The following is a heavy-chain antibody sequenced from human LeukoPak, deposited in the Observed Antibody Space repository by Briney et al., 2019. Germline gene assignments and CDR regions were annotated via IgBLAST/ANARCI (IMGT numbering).Heavy chain of an antibody. CDR1: GYSISSGYY. J-gene: IGHJ4*02. CDR3: ARAPRSGWYGGDY. D-gene: IGHD6-19*01. Sequence: SDTLSLTCTVSGYSISSGYYWSWIRQPPGKGLEWIGSVYHSGSPYYNPPLTSRVIISVDTSKNQFSLKLSSVTAADTAVYYCARAPRSGWYGGDYWGQGTLVTVSS. CDR2: VYHSGSP. V-gene: IGHV4-38-2*02.